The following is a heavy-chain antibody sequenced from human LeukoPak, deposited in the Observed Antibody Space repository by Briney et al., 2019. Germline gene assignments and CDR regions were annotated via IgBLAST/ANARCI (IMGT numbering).Heavy chain of an antibody. V-gene: IGHV1-2*02. CDR2: VNPSSGAT. CDR3: ARKSQEALHY. Sequence: ASVKVSCKASGYTFTDYYMHWVRQAPGQGLEWMGWVNPSSGATRYLQKFQGRVTMTRDTSISTAYMELSRLTSDDTAVYYCARKSQEALHYWGQGALVTVSS. J-gene: IGHJ4*02. CDR1: GYTFTDYY.